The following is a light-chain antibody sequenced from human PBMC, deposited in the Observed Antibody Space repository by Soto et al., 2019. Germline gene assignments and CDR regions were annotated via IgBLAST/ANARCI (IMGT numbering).Light chain of an antibody. Sequence: AIQMTQSPSSVSASVGDRVTITCRASQGIRNELGWYQQKRGKAPKLLIYSASSLQSGVTSRFSGSGSGTDFILTISGLQPEDFATYFCLQDFTYPRTFGPGTKV. CDR1: QGIRNE. CDR2: SAS. J-gene: IGKJ1*01. V-gene: IGKV1-6*01. CDR3: LQDFTYPRT.